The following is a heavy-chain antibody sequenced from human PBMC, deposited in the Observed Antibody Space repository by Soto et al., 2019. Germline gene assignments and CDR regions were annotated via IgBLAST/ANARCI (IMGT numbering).Heavy chain of an antibody. D-gene: IGHD3-3*01. CDR1: GFTFSSYS. J-gene: IGHJ4*02. Sequence: GGSLTLSCAASGFTFSSYSMNWVRQAPGKGLEWVSSIGSSSSYIYYADSVKGRFTISRDNAKNSLYLQMNSLRAEDTAVYYCARGASSIFGVVIDYWGQGTLVTVSS. CDR3: ARGASSIFGVVIDY. CDR2: IGSSSSYI. V-gene: IGHV3-21*01.